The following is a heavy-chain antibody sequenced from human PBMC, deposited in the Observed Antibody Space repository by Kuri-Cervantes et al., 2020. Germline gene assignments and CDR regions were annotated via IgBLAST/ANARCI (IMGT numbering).Heavy chain of an antibody. CDR2: ISGSGGTT. D-gene: IGHD3-10*01. CDR3: ASRRGYGSGHDY. V-gene: IGHV3-23*01. CDR1: SYA. J-gene: IGHJ4*02. Sequence: GGSLRLSCASSYAMSWVRQAPGKGLEWVSLISGSGGTTYYADSVKGRFTISRDNSKNTVCLHMNSLRAEDTAVYYCASRRGYGSGHDYWGQGTLVTVSS.